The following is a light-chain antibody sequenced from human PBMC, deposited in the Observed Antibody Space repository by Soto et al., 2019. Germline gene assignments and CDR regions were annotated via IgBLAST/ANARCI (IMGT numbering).Light chain of an antibody. CDR2: KAS. CDR1: QTISSW. Sequence: IQMTQSPSTLSGSVGDRVTITCRASQTISSWLAWYQQKPGKAPKLLIYKASTLKSGVPSRFSGSGSGTEFTLTISSLQPDDFATYYCQHYNSYSEAFGQGTKVVLK. V-gene: IGKV1-5*03. J-gene: IGKJ1*01. CDR3: QHYNSYSEA.